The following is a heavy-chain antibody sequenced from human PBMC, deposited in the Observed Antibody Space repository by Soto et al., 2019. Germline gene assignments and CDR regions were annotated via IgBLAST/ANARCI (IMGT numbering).Heavy chain of an antibody. CDR3: AKGVSIVDY. V-gene: IGHV3-23*01. CDR2: ITYTGATT. CDR1: GFSFSTYA. J-gene: IGHJ4*02. D-gene: IGHD3-16*01. Sequence: EVQILESGGGLVQPGGSLRLSCAASGFSFSTYAMTWVRQAPGKGLEWVSSITYTGATTYYADSVRGRFTVSRDNSRNTVHLQMKSLRVEDTAVYYCAKGVSIVDYWGQGTRVTVSS.